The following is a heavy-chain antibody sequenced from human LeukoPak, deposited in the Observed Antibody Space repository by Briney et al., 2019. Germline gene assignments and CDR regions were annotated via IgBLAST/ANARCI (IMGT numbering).Heavy chain of an antibody. D-gene: IGHD3-22*01. CDR1: GASISSSY. Sequence: SGTLSLTCTVSGASISSSYWSWVRQPPGKRLEWIGFIYYNGNTNSNPSLKSRVTISADTSKNQFSLKLTSVTAADTAVYYCVRGNYDNRGYSNAFDIWGQRAMVTVSS. CDR3: VRGNYDNRGYSNAFDI. J-gene: IGHJ3*02. CDR2: IYYNGNT. V-gene: IGHV4-59*01.